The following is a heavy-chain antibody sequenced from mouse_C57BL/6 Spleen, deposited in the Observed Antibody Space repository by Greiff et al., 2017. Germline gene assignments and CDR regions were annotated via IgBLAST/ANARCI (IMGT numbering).Heavy chain of an antibody. J-gene: IGHJ1*03. V-gene: IGHV1-69*01. D-gene: IGHD1-1*01. CDR3: ARPLRYYWYFDV. CDR2: IDPSDSYT. CDR1: GYTFTSYW. Sequence: SCTASGYTFTSYWMHWVKQRPGQGLEWIGEIDPSDSYTNYNQKFKGKSTLTVDKSYSKAYMQLSSLTSEDSAVYYCARPLRYYWYFDVGGTGTTVNVAS.